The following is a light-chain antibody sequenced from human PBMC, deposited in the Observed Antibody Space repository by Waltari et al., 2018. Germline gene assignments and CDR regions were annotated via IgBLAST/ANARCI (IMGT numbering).Light chain of an antibody. V-gene: IGKV1-33*01. CDR2: RAS. J-gene: IGKJ3*01. Sequence: DIQMTQSPSFLSASVGDRVTITCRASQGISNWLAWYQQKPGKAPKLLIYRASNLETGVPSRFSGSGSGTDFTLTISSLQPEDIATYYCQQHDNSPFTFGPGTKLDIK. CDR1: QGISNW. CDR3: QQHDNSPFT.